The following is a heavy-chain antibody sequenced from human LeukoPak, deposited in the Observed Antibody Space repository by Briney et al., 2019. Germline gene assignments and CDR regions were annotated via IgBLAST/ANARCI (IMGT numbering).Heavy chain of an antibody. CDR3: ARDHIPVDIVATIQGDYYYGMDV. J-gene: IGHJ6*02. CDR2: ISSSSSYI. V-gene: IGHV3-21*01. CDR1: GFTFSSYS. D-gene: IGHD5-12*01. Sequence: PGGSLRLSCAASGFTFSSYSMNWVRQAPGKGLEWVSSISSSSSYIYYADSVKGRFTISRDNAKNSLYLQMNSLRAEDTAVYYCARDHIPVDIVATIQGDYYYGMDVWGQGTTVTVSS.